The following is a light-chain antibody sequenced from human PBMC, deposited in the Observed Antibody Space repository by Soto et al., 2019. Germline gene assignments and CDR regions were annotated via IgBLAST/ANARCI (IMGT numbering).Light chain of an antibody. J-gene: IGKJ1*01. V-gene: IGKV1-5*03. CDR1: QSISTW. CDR2: EAS. CDR3: QHYNSYSET. Sequence: DIQMTQSPSTLSASVGYRVTITCRASQSISTWLAWYQQKSGKAPKLLIYEASTLGSGVPSRFSGSGSGTEFTLTISSLQPDDFATYYCQHYNSYSETFGQGTKVDIK.